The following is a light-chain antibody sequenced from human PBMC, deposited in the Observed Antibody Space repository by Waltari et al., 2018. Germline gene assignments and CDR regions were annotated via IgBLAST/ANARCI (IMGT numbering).Light chain of an antibody. V-gene: IGKV2-29*03. CDR2: EVS. CDR1: QSFLHSDGKTY. Sequence: DIVMTQTLLSLSVTPGQPASISCKPSQSFLHSDGKTYLHWYLQKPGQSPQLLIYEVSSLFSGAPERFSGSGSGTEFALKISRVEAEDVGVYYCMQGIQLPRTFGQGTKVEIK. CDR3: MQGIQLPRT. J-gene: IGKJ1*01.